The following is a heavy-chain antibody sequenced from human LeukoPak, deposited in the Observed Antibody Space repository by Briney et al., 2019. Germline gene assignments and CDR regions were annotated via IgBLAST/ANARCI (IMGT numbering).Heavy chain of an antibody. Sequence: GGSLRLSCAASGFTFSSYSMNWVRQAPGKGLEWVSYISSSSSTIYYADSVKGRFTISRDNAKNSLYLQMNSLRDEDTAVYYCARYDGSGSCLLGLKFDYWGQGTLVTVSS. D-gene: IGHD3-10*01. V-gene: IGHV3-48*02. CDR2: ISSSSSTI. J-gene: IGHJ4*02. CDR3: ARYDGSGSCLLGLKFDY. CDR1: GFTFSSYS.